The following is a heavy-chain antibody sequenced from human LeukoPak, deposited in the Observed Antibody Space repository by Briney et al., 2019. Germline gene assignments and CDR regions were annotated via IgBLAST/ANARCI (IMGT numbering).Heavy chain of an antibody. CDR3: ARDRGFRGDPDY. CDR1: GGTFSSYA. V-gene: IGHV1-69*05. CDR2: IITIFGTA. J-gene: IGHJ4*02. Sequence: ASVSLSCTASGGTFSSYAISWVRQAPGQGLEWMGGIITIFGTANYAQKLQGRVTMTTDTSTSTDYMELRSLRSDDTAVYYCARDRGFRGDPDYWGQGTLVTVSS. D-gene: IGHD3-10*01.